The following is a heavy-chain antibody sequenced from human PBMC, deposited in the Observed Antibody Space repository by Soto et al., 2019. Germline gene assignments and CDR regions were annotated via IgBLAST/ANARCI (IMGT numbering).Heavy chain of an antibody. V-gene: IGHV3-11*01. Sequence: PGGSLRLSCAASGFTFSDYYMNWIRQAPGKGLEWFSYISRGGNTIYYADSVQGRFIISRDNAKNSLYLQMNSLRAEDTAVYYCARVFNPGYCSGGSCYSEYDYWGQGTLVSVSS. CDR3: ARVFNPGYCSGGSCYSEYDY. J-gene: IGHJ4*02. CDR1: GFTFSDYY. D-gene: IGHD2-15*01. CDR2: ISRGGNTI.